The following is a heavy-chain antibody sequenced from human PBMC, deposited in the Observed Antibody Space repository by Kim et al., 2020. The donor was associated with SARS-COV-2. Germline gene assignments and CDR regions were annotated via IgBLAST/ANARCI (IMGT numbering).Heavy chain of an antibody. CDR3: TTHRSGHNDNWFDP. Sequence: ASVKVSCKASGYTFTSYDINWVRQATGQGLEWLGWMNPNSGNTGYAEKFRGRVTMTREISTSTAYMELSSLTSEDTAVYYCTTHRSGHNDNWFDPWGQGTLVTVSS. V-gene: IGHV1-8*01. CDR2: MNPNSGNT. CDR1: GYTFTSYD. J-gene: IGHJ5*02. D-gene: IGHD6-19*01.